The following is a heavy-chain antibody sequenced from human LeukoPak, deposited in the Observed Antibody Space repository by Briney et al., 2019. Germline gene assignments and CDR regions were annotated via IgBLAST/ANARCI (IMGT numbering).Heavy chain of an antibody. Sequence: GGSLRLSCAASGFTFSNHAMSWVRQAPGKGLQWVAVISGGGRTTEYEDFVKGRFTISRDNSKNTLSLQMNSLTVEDTAIYFCAKNVVVKRYIDFWGQGTLATVSS. D-gene: IGHD2-15*01. CDR2: ISGGGRTT. J-gene: IGHJ4*02. V-gene: IGHV3-23*01. CDR3: AKNVVVKRYIDF. CDR1: GFTFSNHA.